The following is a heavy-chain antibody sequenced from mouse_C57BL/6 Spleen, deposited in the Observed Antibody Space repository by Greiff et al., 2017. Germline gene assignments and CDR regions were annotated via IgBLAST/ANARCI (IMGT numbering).Heavy chain of an antibody. D-gene: IGHD1-1*01. Sequence: VQLQQSGAELARPGASVKLSCKASGYTFTSYGISWVKQRTGQGLEWIGEIYPRSGNTYYNEKFKGKATLTADKSSSTAYMELRSLTSEDSAVXFCASPYYYGSSPYAMDYWGQGTSVTVSS. CDR3: ASPYYYGSSPYAMDY. J-gene: IGHJ4*01. CDR1: GYTFTSYG. V-gene: IGHV1-81*01. CDR2: IYPRSGNT.